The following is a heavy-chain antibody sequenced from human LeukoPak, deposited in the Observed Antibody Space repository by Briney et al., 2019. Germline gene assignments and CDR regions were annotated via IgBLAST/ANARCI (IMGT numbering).Heavy chain of an antibody. D-gene: IGHD5-18*01. CDR1: GDSISTYH. J-gene: IGHJ4*02. CDR2: MQSTGNS. Sequence: SETLSLTCTASGDSISTYHWNLIRKPPGKGLEWIGYMQSTGNSNYNPSLKNRVNIFVDMSKIHFVLNLRSVTAADTAVYYCARDKRHSYGRYFDPWGQGMLVTVSS. V-gene: IGHV4-59*01. CDR3: ARDKRHSYGRYFDP.